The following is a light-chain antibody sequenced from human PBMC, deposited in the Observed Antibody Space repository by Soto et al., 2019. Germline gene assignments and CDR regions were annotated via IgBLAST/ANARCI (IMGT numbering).Light chain of an antibody. CDR3: QSYDSSLSGYV. CDR1: RSNIGAGYD. Sequence: SVLTQPPSVSGAPGQRVTISCTGSRSNIGAGYDVHWYQQLPGTASKLLIYANNIRPSGVPGRFSGSKSGTSASLAITGLQAEDEADYYCQSYDSSLSGYVFGTGTKVTVL. V-gene: IGLV1-40*01. J-gene: IGLJ1*01. CDR2: ANN.